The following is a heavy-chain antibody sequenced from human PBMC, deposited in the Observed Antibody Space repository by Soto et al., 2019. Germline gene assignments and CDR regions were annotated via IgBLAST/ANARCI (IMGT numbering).Heavy chain of an antibody. CDR2: ISWNSGTI. CDR1: GFIFDDYA. J-gene: IGHJ4*02. V-gene: IGHV3-9*01. CDR3: TKGRSTSCFAPVDY. D-gene: IGHD2-2*01. Sequence: EVQLVESGGGLVQPGRSLRLSCAASGFIFDDYAMHWVRQAPGKGLEWVSSISWNSGTIVYADSVKGRFTISRDNAENSLYLQMNSLRTVDTAFYYCTKGRSTSCFAPVDYWGQGTLVTVSS.